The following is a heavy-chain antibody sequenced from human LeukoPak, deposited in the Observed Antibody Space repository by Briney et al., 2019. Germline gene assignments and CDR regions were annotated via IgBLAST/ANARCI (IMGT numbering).Heavy chain of an antibody. J-gene: IGHJ5*02. Sequence: GGSLRLSCAASGFTFSSYSMNWVRQAPGQGLEWVSYISSSSSTIYYADSVKGRFTISRDNAKNSLYLQMNSLRAEDTAVYYCAAETPSSTSCPLGLDPWGQGTLVTVSS. D-gene: IGHD2-2*01. CDR2: ISSSSSTI. CDR1: GFTFSSYS. V-gene: IGHV3-48*01. CDR3: AAETPSSTSCPLGLDP.